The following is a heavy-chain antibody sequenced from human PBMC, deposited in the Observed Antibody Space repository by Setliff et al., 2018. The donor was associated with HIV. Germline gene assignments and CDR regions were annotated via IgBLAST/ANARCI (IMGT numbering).Heavy chain of an antibody. Sequence: GGSLRLSCAASGFSFRYYAMAWVRQAPGVGLEWVSTIGGAGDNKYYADSVKGRFTISRDNSKNTLYLQMDNVRAEDTAVYYCARDGGEGDYYDSSGYSDLDYWGQGTLVTV. CDR2: IGGAGDNK. J-gene: IGHJ4*02. D-gene: IGHD3-22*01. CDR1: GFSFRYYA. V-gene: IGHV3-23*01. CDR3: ARDGGEGDYYDSSGYSDLDY.